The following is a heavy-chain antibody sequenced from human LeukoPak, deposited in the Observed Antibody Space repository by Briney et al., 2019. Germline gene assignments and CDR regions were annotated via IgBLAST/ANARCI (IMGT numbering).Heavy chain of an antibody. CDR2: ISGSGGST. CDR3: AKALRDCSSTSCQAPYYYYGMDV. V-gene: IGHV3-23*01. J-gene: IGHJ6*02. D-gene: IGHD2-2*01. Sequence: GGSLRLSCAASGFTFSSYAMSWVRQAPGKGLEWVSAISGSGGSTYYADSVKGRFTISRDNSKNTLYLQMNSLRAEDTAVYYCAKALRDCSSTSCQAPYYYYGMDVWGQGTTVTVSS. CDR1: GFTFSSYA.